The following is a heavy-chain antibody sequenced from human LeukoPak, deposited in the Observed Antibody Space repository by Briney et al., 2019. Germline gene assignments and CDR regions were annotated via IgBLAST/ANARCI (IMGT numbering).Heavy chain of an antibody. CDR2: ISWNSGSI. J-gene: IGHJ4*02. D-gene: IGHD2-2*01. Sequence: GGSLRLSCAASGFTFDDYAMHWVRQAPGKGLEWVSGISWNSGSIGYADSVKGRFTISRDNSKNTLYLQMNSLRAEDTAVYYCAKVRGPAASDNYLDYWGQGTLVTVSS. CDR3: AKVRGPAASDNYLDY. CDR1: GFTFDDYA. V-gene: IGHV3-9*01.